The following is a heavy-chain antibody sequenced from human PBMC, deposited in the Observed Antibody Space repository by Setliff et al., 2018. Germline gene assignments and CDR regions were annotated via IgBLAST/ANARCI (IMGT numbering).Heavy chain of an antibody. V-gene: IGHV1-18*01. CDR2: ISPYSGNV. CDR1: GYTFTDFG. Sequence: GASVKVSCKASGYTFTDFGINWVRQAPGQGLEWMGWISPYSGNVYSAQKFQDRVTLTTDTSTSTGYMEVRSLTSDDTAVYYCARNRKSSPEHYYFDYWGQGTLVTVSS. CDR3: ARNRKSSPEHYYFDY. J-gene: IGHJ4*02.